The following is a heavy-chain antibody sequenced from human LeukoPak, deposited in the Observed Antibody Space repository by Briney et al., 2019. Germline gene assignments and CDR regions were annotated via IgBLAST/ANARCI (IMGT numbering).Heavy chain of an antibody. Sequence: GGSLRLSCAASGFTFSDYAMSWVRQAPGKGLEWVSIFSTNSGALYATSVKGRFTTSRDNSKNTLYLQMNSLRAEDTAVYYYAKEWPDYGGNSGDGWYFDLWGRGTLVTVSS. J-gene: IGHJ2*01. CDR1: GFTFSDYA. CDR2: FSTNSGA. D-gene: IGHD4-23*01. CDR3: AKEWPDYGGNSGDGWYFDL. V-gene: IGHV3-23*01.